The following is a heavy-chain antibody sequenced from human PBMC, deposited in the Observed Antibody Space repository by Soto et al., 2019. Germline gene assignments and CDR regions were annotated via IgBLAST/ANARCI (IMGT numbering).Heavy chain of an antibody. CDR1: GFTFSSSW. Sequence: EVHLVQSGGDLVQPGGTLRLSGAASGFTFSSSWMGWVRQATGTGLEWVANIKEDGIDEYYVDSVRGRFTIYRDNAKNSLYLQMNTLRAEDTAIYYCARPTGWRDPFDMWGQGTMVVVSS. CDR3: ARPTGWRDPFDM. D-gene: IGHD6-19*01. CDR2: IKEDGIDE. V-gene: IGHV3-7*01. J-gene: IGHJ3*02.